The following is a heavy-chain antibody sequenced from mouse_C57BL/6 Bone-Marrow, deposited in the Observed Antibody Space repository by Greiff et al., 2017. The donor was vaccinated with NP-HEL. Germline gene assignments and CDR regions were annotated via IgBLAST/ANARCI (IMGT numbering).Heavy chain of an antibody. D-gene: IGHD2-4*01. CDR2: ISGGGGNT. CDR1: GFTFSSYT. Sequence: EVKLVESGGGLVKPGGSLKLSCAASGFTFSSYTLSWVRQTPEKRLEWVATISGGGGNTYYPVSVKGRFPISRDNAKNTLYLQMSSLGSEYTALYYCARQRGLYYDYDGGVDYWGQGTSVTVSS. J-gene: IGHJ4*01. CDR3: ARQRGLYYDYDGGVDY. V-gene: IGHV5-9*01.